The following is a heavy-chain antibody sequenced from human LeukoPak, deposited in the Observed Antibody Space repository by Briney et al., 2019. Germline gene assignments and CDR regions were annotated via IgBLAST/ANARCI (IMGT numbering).Heavy chain of an antibody. J-gene: IGHJ4*02. Sequence: GGFLRLSCAASGFTFSSYWMHWVRQAPRKGLVWVSRINSDGSSTSYADSVKGRFTISRDNAKNTLYLQMNSLRAEDTAVYYCARGPTPPYYYDSSGYYFGYWGQGTLVTVSS. V-gene: IGHV3-74*01. D-gene: IGHD3-22*01. CDR1: GFTFSSYW. CDR3: ARGPTPPYYYDSSGYYFGY. CDR2: INSDGSST.